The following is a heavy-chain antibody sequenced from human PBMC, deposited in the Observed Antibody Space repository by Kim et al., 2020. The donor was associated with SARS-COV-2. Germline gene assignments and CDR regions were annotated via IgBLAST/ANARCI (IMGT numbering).Heavy chain of an antibody. Sequence: SETLSLTCTVSGASISSGGYYWGWIRQHPGKGLEWIGYIYYSGNTYYNPSLKSRVTISQDTSKNQFSLKLTSVNAADTAVYYCARRGYSGGFFEYWGQGTLVTVSS. V-gene: IGHV4-31*03. CDR1: GASISSGGYY. CDR3: ARRGYSGGFFEY. D-gene: IGHD6-19*01. CDR2: IYYSGNT. J-gene: IGHJ4*02.